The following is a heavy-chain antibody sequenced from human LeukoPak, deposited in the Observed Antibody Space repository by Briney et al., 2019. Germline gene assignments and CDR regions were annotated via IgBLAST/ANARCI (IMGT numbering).Heavy chain of an antibody. D-gene: IGHD4-17*01. J-gene: IGHJ4*02. CDR3: TRDAPITVTTNRPYY. CDR2: IRSKAYGGTT. CDR1: GFTFGDYA. Sequence: GGSLRLSCTASGFTFGDYAMSWFRQAPGKGLEWVGFIRSKAYGGTTEYAASVKGRFTISRDDSKSIAYLQMNSLKTEDTAVYYCTRDAPITVTTNRPYYWGQGTLVTVSS. V-gene: IGHV3-49*03.